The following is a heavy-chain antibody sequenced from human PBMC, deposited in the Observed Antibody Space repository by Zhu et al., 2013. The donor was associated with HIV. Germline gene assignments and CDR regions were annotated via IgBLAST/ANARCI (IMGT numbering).Heavy chain of an antibody. V-gene: IGHV1-69*01. Sequence: QVQLVQSGAEVKKPGSSVKVSCKASGGTFSSYAISWVRQAPGQGLEWMGGIIPIFGTANYAQKFQGRVTITADESTSTAYMELSSLRSEDTAVYYCARGEGGPGWLRISCHITTFDYWGQGTLVTVSS. J-gene: IGHJ4*02. D-gene: IGHD3-22*01. CDR3: ARGEGGPGWLRISCHITTFDY. CDR2: IIPIFGTA. CDR1: GGTFSSYA.